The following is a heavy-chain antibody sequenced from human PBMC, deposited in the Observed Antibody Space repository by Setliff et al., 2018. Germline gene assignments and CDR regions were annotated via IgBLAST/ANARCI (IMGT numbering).Heavy chain of an antibody. Sequence: PSETLSLTCSVSGESITSGTYSWSWIRQSGGKGLEWIGRISSSGSTTSNPSLKSRVTILLDMSSNQFSLDLTSVTAADTAVYYCARERYFDWFFEDWGHGTLVTVSS. CDR3: ARERYFDWFFED. V-gene: IGHV4-61*02. J-gene: IGHJ4*01. CDR2: ISSSGST. CDR1: GESITSGTYS. D-gene: IGHD3-9*01.